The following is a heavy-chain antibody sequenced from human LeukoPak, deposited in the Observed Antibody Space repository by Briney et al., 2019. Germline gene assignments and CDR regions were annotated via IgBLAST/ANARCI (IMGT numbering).Heavy chain of an antibody. V-gene: IGHV3-74*01. Sequence: QPGGSLRVSCAASGFTFSSGWMHWVRQAPGKGLVWVSRINSDGSSTNYADSVKGRFTISRDNVKNTWYLQMNSLRAEDTAVYYCARLFVRLPYYYGMDVWGQGTTVTVSS. CDR3: ARLFVRLPYYYGMDV. CDR1: GFTFSSGW. D-gene: IGHD2-15*01. CDR2: INSDGSST. J-gene: IGHJ6*02.